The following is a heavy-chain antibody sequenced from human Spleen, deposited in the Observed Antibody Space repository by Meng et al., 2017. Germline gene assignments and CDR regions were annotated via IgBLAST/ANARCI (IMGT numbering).Heavy chain of an antibody. V-gene: IGHV1-2*02. D-gene: IGHD3-9*01. CDR3: AKSGRDILRYFDWLPTPLFDY. CDR1: GYTFTGYY. J-gene: IGHJ4*02. Sequence: ASVKVSCKASGYTFTGYYMHWVRQAPGQGLEWMGWINPNSGGTNYAQKFQGRVTMTRDTSISTAYMELIRLRSDDTAVYYCAKSGRDILRYFDWLPTPLFDYWGQGTLVTVSS. CDR2: INPNSGGT.